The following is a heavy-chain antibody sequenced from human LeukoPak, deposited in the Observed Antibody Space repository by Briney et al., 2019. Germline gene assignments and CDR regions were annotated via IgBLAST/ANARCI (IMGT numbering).Heavy chain of an antibody. V-gene: IGHV4-34*01. D-gene: IGHD6-19*01. CDR3: ARMWGLIAVAGTGWYYYYYGMDV. CDR1: GGSFSGYY. Sequence: SETLSVTCAVYGGSFSGYYWSWIRQPPGKGLEWIGEINHSGSTNYNPSLKSRVTISVDTSKNQFSLKLSSVTAADTAVYYCARMWGLIAVAGTGWYYYYYGMDVWGQGTTVTVSS. J-gene: IGHJ6*02. CDR2: INHSGST.